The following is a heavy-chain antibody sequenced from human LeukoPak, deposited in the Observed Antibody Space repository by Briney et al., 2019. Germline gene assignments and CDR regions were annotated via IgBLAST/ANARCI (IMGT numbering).Heavy chain of an antibody. CDR3: ATPIAAAGTDYYYYMDV. D-gene: IGHD6-13*01. CDR2: IYYSGST. Sequence: SETLSLTRTVSGGSISSSSYYWGWIRQPPGKGLEWIGSIYYSGSTYYNPSLKSRVTISVDTSKNQFSLKLSSVTAADTAVYYCATPIAAAGTDYYYYMDVWGKGTTVTVSS. J-gene: IGHJ6*03. CDR1: GGSISSSSYY. V-gene: IGHV4-39*01.